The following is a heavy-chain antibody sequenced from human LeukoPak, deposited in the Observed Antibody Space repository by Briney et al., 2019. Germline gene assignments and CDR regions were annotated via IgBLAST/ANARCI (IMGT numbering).Heavy chain of an antibody. J-gene: IGHJ6*03. CDR3: SRDFGEPTGYYMDV. Sequence: ASVKVSCKASGYTFTGYYMHWVRQAPGQGLEWMGWINPNSGDTNYAQKFQGRVTMTRGTSISTAYMELSSLRSDDTAVYYCSRDFGEPTGYYMDVWGKGTTVTVSS. CDR1: GYTFTGYY. CDR2: INPNSGDT. V-gene: IGHV1-2*02. D-gene: IGHD3-3*01.